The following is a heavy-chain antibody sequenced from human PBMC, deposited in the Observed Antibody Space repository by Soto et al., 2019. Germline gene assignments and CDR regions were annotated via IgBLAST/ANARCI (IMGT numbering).Heavy chain of an antibody. D-gene: IGHD1-26*01. CDR1: GGSISSSDSY. CDR3: ARRGLILVPL. CDR2: IYYDGST. Sequence: PSATLSLTCTVSGGSISSSDSYWVWIRQPPGKGLEWVGSIYYDGSTYYNPSLTSRVTISVDTSRNLFSLNLYSVTAADTAIYFCARRGLILVPLWGQGTMVTVSS. V-gene: IGHV4-39*01. J-gene: IGHJ3*01.